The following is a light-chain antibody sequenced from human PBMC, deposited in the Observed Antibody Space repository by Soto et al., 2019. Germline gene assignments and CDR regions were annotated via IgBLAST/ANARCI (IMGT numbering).Light chain of an antibody. CDR1: SSDFGSYNL. V-gene: IGLV2-23*02. Sequence: TPPASASGSPGQAVTLFCTGHSSDFGSYNLVSWYQQHPGKAPKLMIYEVSKRPSGVSNRFSDSKSGNTASLTISGLQAEDEADYYCCSYAGSSTFVYVFGTGTKVTVL. CDR2: EVS. J-gene: IGLJ1*01. CDR3: CSYAGSSTFVYV.